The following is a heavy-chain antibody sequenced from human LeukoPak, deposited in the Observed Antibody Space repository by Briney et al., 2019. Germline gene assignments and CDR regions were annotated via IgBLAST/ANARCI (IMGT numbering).Heavy chain of an antibody. D-gene: IGHD3-22*01. Sequence: GGSLRLSCAASGFPFSSYAMLWAREAPGKGLEWVSAISGSDYSTYYADSVKGRFTIYRDNSMNTLYLQMNSLRAEDTAVYYCAKDWGLVVITTFDYWGQGTLVTVSS. V-gene: IGHV3-23*01. CDR1: GFPFSSYA. CDR2: ISGSDYST. J-gene: IGHJ4*02. CDR3: AKDWGLVVITTFDY.